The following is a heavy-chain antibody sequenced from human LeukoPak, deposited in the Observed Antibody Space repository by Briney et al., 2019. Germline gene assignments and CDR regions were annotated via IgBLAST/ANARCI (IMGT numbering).Heavy chain of an antibody. D-gene: IGHD6-13*01. J-gene: IGHJ5*02. CDR1: GGSFSGYY. V-gene: IGHV4-34*01. CDR3: ARHLPPYSSSWYGYGWFDP. CDR2: INHSGST. Sequence: SETLSLTCAVYGGSFSGYYWSWIRQPPGKGLEWIGEINHSGSTNYNPSLKSRVTISVDMSKNQFSLKLSSVTAADTAVYYCARHLPPYSSSWYGYGWFDPWGQGTLVTVSS.